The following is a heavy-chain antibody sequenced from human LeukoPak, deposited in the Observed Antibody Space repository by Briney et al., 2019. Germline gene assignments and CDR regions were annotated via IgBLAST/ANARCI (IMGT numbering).Heavy chain of an antibody. D-gene: IGHD3-22*01. V-gene: IGHV1-8*01. CDR1: VYTFTRYD. J-gene: IGHJ4*02. Sequence: ASVKVSCKPSVYTFTRYDINWVRQAPGQGLEWMGWLTPNSGNTGYAQKFQGRVTMTRNTSISTAYMELSSLTSEDTAVYYCARPPSNYYDSTGSWGQGTLVTVSS. CDR2: LTPNSGNT. CDR3: ARPPSNYYDSTGS.